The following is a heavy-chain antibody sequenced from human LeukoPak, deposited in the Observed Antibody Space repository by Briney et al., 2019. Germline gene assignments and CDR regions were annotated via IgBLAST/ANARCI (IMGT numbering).Heavy chain of an antibody. CDR1: GGSISSYY. CDR3: ARAPLGSYCSGGSCYFGVAFDI. CDR2: IYYSGST. J-gene: IGHJ3*02. D-gene: IGHD2-15*01. Sequence: SETLSLTCTVSGGSISSYYWSWIRQPPGKGLEWIGYIYYSGSTNYNPSLKSRVTISVDTSKNQFTLKLSSVPAADTAVYYCARAPLGSYCSGGSCYFGVAFDIWGQGTMVTVSS. V-gene: IGHV4-59*01.